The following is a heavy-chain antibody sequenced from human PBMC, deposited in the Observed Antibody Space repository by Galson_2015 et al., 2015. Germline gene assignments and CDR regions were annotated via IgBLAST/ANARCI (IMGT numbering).Heavy chain of an antibody. CDR3: ARSVIIG. Sequence: SLRLSCAASGFTLCNYWMTWVRQAPGKGLEWVANINRDGSQKYYVDSVKGRFTISRDTAKNSLYLQMSSLRAEDTAVYYCARSVIIGGGQGTLVTVSS. V-gene: IGHV3-7*01. CDR2: INRDGSQK. J-gene: IGHJ4*02. CDR1: GFTLCNYW.